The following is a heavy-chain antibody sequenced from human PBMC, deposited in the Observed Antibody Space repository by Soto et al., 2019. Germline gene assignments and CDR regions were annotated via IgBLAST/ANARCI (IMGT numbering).Heavy chain of an antibody. CDR3: ATPACAATWCSPSHNLDH. V-gene: IGHV1-69*09. J-gene: IGHJ4*02. D-gene: IGHD2-2*01. Sequence: QAQLVQSGAEVKKPESSVKVSCKTSGGTFVRHVISWVRQAPGQGPEWMGKINPLSGISNYAQKFQDRVTFTADTDSSTAYMELSSLRSDDTAVYYCATPACAATWCSPSHNLDHWGQGTLVTVSS. CDR2: INPLSGIS. CDR1: GGTFVRHV.